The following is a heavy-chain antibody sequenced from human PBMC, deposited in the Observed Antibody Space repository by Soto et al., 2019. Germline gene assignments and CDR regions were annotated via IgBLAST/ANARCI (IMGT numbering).Heavy chain of an antibody. V-gene: IGHV3-15*01. CDR1: GFTFSNAW. CDR2: IKSKTDGGTT. Sequence: GGSLRLSCAASGFTFSNAWMSWVRQAPGKGLEWVGRIKSKTDGGTTDYAAPVKGRFTISRDDSKNTLYLQMNSLRTEDTAVYYCTTDIYYYDSSGYLYDWGQGTLVTVSS. J-gene: IGHJ4*02. D-gene: IGHD3-22*01. CDR3: TTDIYYYDSSGYLYD.